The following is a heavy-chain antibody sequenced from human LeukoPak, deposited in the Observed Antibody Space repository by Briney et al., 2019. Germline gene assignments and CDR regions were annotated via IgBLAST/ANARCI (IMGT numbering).Heavy chain of an antibody. CDR1: GYTFTSYD. V-gene: IGHV1-2*02. CDR3: ARSPHILTGENFDY. D-gene: IGHD3-9*01. J-gene: IGHJ4*02. CDR2: INPNSGGT. Sequence: ASVKVSCKASGYTFTSYDINWVRQATGQGLEWMGWINPNSGGTNYAQKFQDRVTMTRDTSISTAYMELSRLRFDDTAVYYCARSPHILTGENFDYWGQGTLVTVSS.